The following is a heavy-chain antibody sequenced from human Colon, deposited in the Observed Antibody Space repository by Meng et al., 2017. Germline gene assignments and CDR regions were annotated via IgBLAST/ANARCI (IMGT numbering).Heavy chain of an antibody. CDR1: GPTFNSCW. J-gene: IGHJ4*02. CDR2: NDSDGSST. Sequence: EGQGGESGGVLVQPGGSVRLSCSASGPTFNSCWMYWPRQGPGKGLVWLARNDSDGSSTNYADSVKVRFTISRDNAKNTLYLQRSSLRAEYTSVYYCASTSGFWGQGTLVTVSS. V-gene: IGHV3-74*01. CDR3: ASTSGF. D-gene: IGHD1-26*01.